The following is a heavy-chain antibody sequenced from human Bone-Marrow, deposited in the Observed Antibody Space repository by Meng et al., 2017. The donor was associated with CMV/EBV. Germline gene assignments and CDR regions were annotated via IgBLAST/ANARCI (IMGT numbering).Heavy chain of an antibody. V-gene: IGHV1-18*01. J-gene: IGHJ5*02. CDR2: ISAYNGNT. Sequence: YGSSGVRQAPGQGLEWMGWISAYNGNTNYAQKLQGRVTMTTDTSTSTAYMELRSLRSDDTAVYYCARVMYYDFWSGYYAALTNWFDPWGQGTLVTVSS. CDR1: YG. D-gene: IGHD3-3*01. CDR3: ARVMYYDFWSGYYAALTNWFDP.